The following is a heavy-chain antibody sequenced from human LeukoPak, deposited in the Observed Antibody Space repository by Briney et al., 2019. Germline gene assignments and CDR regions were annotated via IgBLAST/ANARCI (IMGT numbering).Heavy chain of an antibody. CDR3: ARLSYGSSGSYYFDY. CDR1: GGSISSYY. V-gene: IGHV4-59*08. Sequence: SESLSLTCTVSGGSISSYYWSWIRQPPGKGLEWIAYIYYSGSTNYSPSLKSRVTISVDTSKNQFSLKLSSVTAADTAVYYCARLSYGSSGSYYFDYWGQGTLVTVSS. D-gene: IGHD3-22*01. J-gene: IGHJ4*02. CDR2: IYYSGST.